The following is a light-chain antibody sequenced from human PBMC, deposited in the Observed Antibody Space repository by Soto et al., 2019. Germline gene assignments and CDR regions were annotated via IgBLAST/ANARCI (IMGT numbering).Light chain of an antibody. CDR3: QQYYSYPPT. J-gene: IGKJ1*01. Sequence: IRMTQSPSSLPASTGDRVTITCRASQGISSYLAWYQQKPGKAPKLLIYAASTLQSGVPSRFSGSGSGTDFTLTISCLQSEDFATYYCQQYYSYPPTFGQGTKVDIK. CDR1: QGISSY. CDR2: AAS. V-gene: IGKV1-8*01.